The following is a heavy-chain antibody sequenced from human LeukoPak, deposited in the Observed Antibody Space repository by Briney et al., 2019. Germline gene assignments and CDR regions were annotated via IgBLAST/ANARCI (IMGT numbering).Heavy chain of an antibody. CDR2: ISGSGGST. Sequence: PGGSLRLSCAASGFTFSSYAMSWVRQAPGKGLEWVSAISGSGGSTYYADSVKGRFTISRDNSKNTPYLQMNSLRAEDTAVYYCAKDQRITMVRGVIIPPTYFDYWGQGTLVTVSS. CDR3: AKDQRITMVRGVIIPPTYFDY. J-gene: IGHJ4*02. CDR1: GFTFSSYA. V-gene: IGHV3-23*01. D-gene: IGHD3-10*01.